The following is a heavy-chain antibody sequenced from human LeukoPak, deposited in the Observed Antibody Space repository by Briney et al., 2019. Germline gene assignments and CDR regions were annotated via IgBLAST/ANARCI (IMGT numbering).Heavy chain of an antibody. V-gene: IGHV5-51*01. J-gene: IGHJ6*02. D-gene: IGHD6-13*01. CDR1: GYSFTNYW. Sequence: GESLKISCKASGYSFTNYWIGWVRQMPGKGLEWMGIFYPGDSDTRYSPSFQGQVTISADKSISTAYLQWSSLKASDTAMYYCARQQPSAAGSGYYCGMDVWGQGTTVTVSS. CDR3: ARQQPSAAGSGYYCGMDV. CDR2: FYPGDSDT.